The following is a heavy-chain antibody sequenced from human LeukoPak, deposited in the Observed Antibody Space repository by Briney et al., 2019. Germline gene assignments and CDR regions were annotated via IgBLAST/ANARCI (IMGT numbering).Heavy chain of an antibody. CDR1: GYTFTGYY. Sequence: ASVKVSCKASGYTFTGYYMHWVRQAPGRGLEWMGWINPNSGGTNYAQKFRGRVTMTRDTSISTAYMELSRLRSDDTAVYYCARDSGSGSYQTAIDYWGQGTLVTVSS. J-gene: IGHJ4*02. D-gene: IGHD3-10*01. V-gene: IGHV1-2*02. CDR2: INPNSGGT. CDR3: ARDSGSGSYQTAIDY.